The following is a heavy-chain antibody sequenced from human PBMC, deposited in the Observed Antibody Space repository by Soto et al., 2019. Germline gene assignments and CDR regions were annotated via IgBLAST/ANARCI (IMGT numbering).Heavy chain of an antibody. Sequence: ASAKVSCKASGYTFTSYAMHWVRQAPGQRLEWMGWINAGNGNTKYSQKFQGRVTITRDTSASTAYMELSSLKADDTAVYYCARSMIRGAHFDSWGQGTLVTVSS. J-gene: IGHJ4*02. CDR1: GYTFTSYA. D-gene: IGHD1-26*01. CDR3: ARSMIRGAHFDS. V-gene: IGHV1-3*01. CDR2: INAGNGNT.